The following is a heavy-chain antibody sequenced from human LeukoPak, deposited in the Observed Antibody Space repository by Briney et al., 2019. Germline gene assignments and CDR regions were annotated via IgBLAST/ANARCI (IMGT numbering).Heavy chain of an antibody. CDR1: GFTFSSYS. CDR2: INSDGSST. CDR3: ARAAGTVTTRGNWFDP. D-gene: IGHD4-17*01. Sequence: PGGSLRLSCAASGFTFSSYSMNWVRQAPGKGLVWVSRINSDGSSTSYADSVKGRFTISRDNAKNTLYLQMNSLRAEDTAVYYCARAAGTVTTRGNWFDPWGQGTLVTVSS. V-gene: IGHV3-74*01. J-gene: IGHJ5*02.